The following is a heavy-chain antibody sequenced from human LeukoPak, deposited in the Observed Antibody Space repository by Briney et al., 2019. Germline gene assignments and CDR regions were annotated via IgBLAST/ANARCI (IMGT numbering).Heavy chain of an antibody. V-gene: IGHV4-59*01. CDR1: GGSISSYY. Sequence: SETLSLTCTVSGGSISSYYWSWIRQPPGKGLEWIGCIYYSGSTNYNPSLKSRVTISVDTSKNQFSLKLSSVTAADTAVYYCARDRDYDFWSGPILWGQGTTVTVSS. CDR2: IYYSGST. CDR3: ARDRDYDFWSGPIL. D-gene: IGHD3-3*01. J-gene: IGHJ6*02.